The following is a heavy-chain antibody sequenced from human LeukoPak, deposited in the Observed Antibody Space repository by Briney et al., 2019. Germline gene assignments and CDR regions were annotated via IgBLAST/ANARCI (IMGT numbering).Heavy chain of an antibody. J-gene: IGHJ4*02. CDR2: ICYSGST. Sequence: SETLSLTCTVSGGSISSSSYYWGWIRQPPGKGLEWIGSICYSGSTYYNPSLKSRVTISVDTSKNQFSLKLSSVTAADTAVYYCARLNQGESLDYWGQGTLVTVSS. CDR3: ARLNQGESLDY. V-gene: IGHV4-39*01. D-gene: IGHD3-16*01. CDR1: GGSISSSSYY.